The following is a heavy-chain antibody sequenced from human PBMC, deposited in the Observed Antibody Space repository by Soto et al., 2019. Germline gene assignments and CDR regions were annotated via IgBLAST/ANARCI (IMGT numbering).Heavy chain of an antibody. V-gene: IGHV4-59*01. CDR2: IYYSGST. CDR3: ARNTPGQATRWYCSGGSCYSGPDEGVGDKGLQTYYYYYYMDV. D-gene: IGHD2-15*01. Sequence: SETLSLTCTVSGGSISSYYWSWIRQPPGKGLEWIGYIYYSGSTNYNPSLKSRVTISVDTSKNQFSLKLSSVTAADTAGYYCARNTPGQATRWYCSGGSCYSGPDEGVGDKGLQTYYYYYYMDVWGKGTTVTVSS. CDR1: GGSISSYY. J-gene: IGHJ6*03.